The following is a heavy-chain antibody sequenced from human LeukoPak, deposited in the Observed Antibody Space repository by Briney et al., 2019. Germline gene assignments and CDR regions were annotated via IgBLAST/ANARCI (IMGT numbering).Heavy chain of an antibody. Sequence: ASVKVSCKASGGTFSSYAISWVRQAPGQGLEWMGGIIPIFGTANYAQKFQGRVTMTTDTSTSTAYLDLRSLRSDDTAIYYCAREDYYESSGYYARVFQHWGQGTLVTVPS. V-gene: IGHV1-69*05. CDR2: IIPIFGTA. CDR1: GGTFSSYA. CDR3: AREDYYESSGYYARVFQH. J-gene: IGHJ1*01. D-gene: IGHD3-22*01.